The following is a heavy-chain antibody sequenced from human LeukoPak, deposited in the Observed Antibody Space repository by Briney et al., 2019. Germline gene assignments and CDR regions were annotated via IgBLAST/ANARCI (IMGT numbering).Heavy chain of an antibody. CDR2: INHSGST. Sequence: SETLSLTCAVYGGSFSGYYWSWIRQPPGKGLEWIGEINHSGSTNYNPSLKSRVTISVDTSKNQFSLKLSSVTAADTAVYYCARARTSYGSGSYYRSFGNWFDPWGQGTLVTVSS. CDR1: GGSFSGYY. J-gene: IGHJ5*02. V-gene: IGHV4-34*01. D-gene: IGHD3-10*01. CDR3: ARARTSYGSGSYYRSFGNWFDP.